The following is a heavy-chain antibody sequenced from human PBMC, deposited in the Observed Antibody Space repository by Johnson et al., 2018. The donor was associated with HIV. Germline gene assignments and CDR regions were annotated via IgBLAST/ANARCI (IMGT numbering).Heavy chain of an antibody. CDR2: IKQDGSEK. V-gene: IGHV3-7*02. Sequence: EVQLVESGGGLVQPGGSLRLSCAASGFTFSSYWMNWVRQAPGKGLEWLANIKQDGSEKYYVDSVKGRFTISRENAKNSLYLQMNSLRAGDTAVYYCARSGGAVAGVDAFDIWGRGTMVTVSS. J-gene: IGHJ3*02. CDR1: GFTFSSYW. D-gene: IGHD6-19*01. CDR3: ARSGGAVAGVDAFDI.